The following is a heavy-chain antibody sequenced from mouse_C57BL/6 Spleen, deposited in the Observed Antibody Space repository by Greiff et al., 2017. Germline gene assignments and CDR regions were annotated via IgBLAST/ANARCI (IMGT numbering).Heavy chain of an antibody. J-gene: IGHJ3*01. V-gene: IGHV1-81*01. Sequence: QVQLKESGAELARPGASVKLSCKASGYTFTSYGISWVKQRTGQGLEWIGEIYPRSGNTYYNEKFKGKATLTADKSSSTAYMELRSLTSEDSAVYFCAGYYYGSSPWFAYWGQGTLVTVSA. CDR2: IYPRSGNT. CDR3: AGYYYGSSPWFAY. D-gene: IGHD1-1*01. CDR1: GYTFTSYG.